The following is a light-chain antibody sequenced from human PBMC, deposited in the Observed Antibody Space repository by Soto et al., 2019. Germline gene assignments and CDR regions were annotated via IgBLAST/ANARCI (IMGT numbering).Light chain of an antibody. Sequence: QSGLTQPASVSGSPGQSVTVSCTGTSGDIDSYDYVSWYQQHPGKAPKLIIYEVTNRPSGISYRFSGSKSDNTASLTISGLQPEDEADYYCSSYSSGSTPVLFGGGTKLTVL. V-gene: IGLV2-14*01. CDR2: EVT. J-gene: IGLJ2*01. CDR3: SSYSSGSTPVL. CDR1: SGDIDSYDY.